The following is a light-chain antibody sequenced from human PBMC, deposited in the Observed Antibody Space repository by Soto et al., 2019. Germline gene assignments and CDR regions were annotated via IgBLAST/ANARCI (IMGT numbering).Light chain of an antibody. CDR3: QQYVSAPIT. V-gene: IGKV3-20*01. CDR2: GVS. CDR1: QSLSSNY. J-gene: IGKJ5*01. Sequence: EIVLTQSTGTLSLSPGARATLSCRASQSLSSNYLAWYQQKPGQAPRLLIYGVSSRATGVPVSFSGSGSGTDFTLTISRLEPEDFAVYYCQQYVSAPITFGQGTRLEIK.